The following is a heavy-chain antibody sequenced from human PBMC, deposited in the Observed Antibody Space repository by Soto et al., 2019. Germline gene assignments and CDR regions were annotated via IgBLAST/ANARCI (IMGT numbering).Heavy chain of an antibody. CDR3: ARGTRSGYPNYGLYV. Sequence: EVQLVESGGDLVQPGGFLSLSCAGSGFTFNTYWMSWVRQAPGKGLELVANIRQDGGETYYVDSVKGRCTISRDNAKNSLSLQINSLSVADTAVYYCARGTRSGYPNYGLYVWGHGTTGTVSS. CDR2: IRQDGGET. CDR1: GFTFNTYW. J-gene: IGHJ6*02. D-gene: IGHD5-12*01. V-gene: IGHV3-7*03.